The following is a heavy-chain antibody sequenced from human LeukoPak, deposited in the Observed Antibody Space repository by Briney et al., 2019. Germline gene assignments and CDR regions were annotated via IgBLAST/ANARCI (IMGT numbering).Heavy chain of an antibody. Sequence: SETLSLTCAVYGGSFSGYYWSWIRQPPEKGLEWIGEINHSGSTNYNPSLKSRVTISVDTSKNQFSLKLSSVTAADTAVYYCARRNGQDIVATFRRRYYFDYWGQGTLVTVSS. D-gene: IGHD5-12*01. CDR1: GGSFSGYY. CDR2: INHSGST. J-gene: IGHJ4*02. V-gene: IGHV4-34*01. CDR3: ARRNGQDIVATFRRRYYFDY.